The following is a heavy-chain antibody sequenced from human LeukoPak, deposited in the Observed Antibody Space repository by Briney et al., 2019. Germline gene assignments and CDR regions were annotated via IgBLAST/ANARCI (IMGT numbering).Heavy chain of an antibody. CDR2: INPNSGGT. CDR1: GYTFTDYW. J-gene: IGHJ4*02. V-gene: IGHV1-2*06. Sequence: ASVEVSXKASGYTFTDYWIHWVRQAPGQGLDWMGRINPNSGGTNYAQKFQGRVTMTRDTSISTAYMELSRLTSDDTAVFYCVPDCSSTACLFDYWGQGTLVTVSS. D-gene: IGHD2-2*01. CDR3: VPDCSSTACLFDY.